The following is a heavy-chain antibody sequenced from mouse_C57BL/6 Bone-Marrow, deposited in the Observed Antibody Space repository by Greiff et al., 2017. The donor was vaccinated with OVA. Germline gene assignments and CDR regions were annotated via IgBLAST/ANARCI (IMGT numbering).Heavy chain of an antibody. Sequence: EVKLVESGAELVRPGASVKLSCTASGFNIKDDYMHWVKQRPEQGLEWIGWIDPENGDTEYASKFQGKATITADKSSNTAYLQLSSLTSEDTAVYYCTTGGYHHFAYWGQGTLVTVSA. D-gene: IGHD2-2*01. CDR3: TTGGYHHFAY. V-gene: IGHV14-4*01. CDR1: GFNIKDDY. CDR2: IDPENGDT. J-gene: IGHJ3*01.